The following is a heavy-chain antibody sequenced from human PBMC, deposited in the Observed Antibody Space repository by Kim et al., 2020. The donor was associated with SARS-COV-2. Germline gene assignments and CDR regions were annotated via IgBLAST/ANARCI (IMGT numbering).Heavy chain of an antibody. J-gene: IGHJ4*02. D-gene: IGHD1-26*01. V-gene: IGHV1-69*01. Sequence: YAQKCQGRVTITADEATRTAYMELSSLRSEDTAVYYCARRIVGATGYFDYWGQGTLVTVSS. CDR3: ARRIVGATGYFDY.